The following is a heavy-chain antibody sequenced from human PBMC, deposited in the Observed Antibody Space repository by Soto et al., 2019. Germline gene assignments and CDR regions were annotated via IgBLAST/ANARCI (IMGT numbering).Heavy chain of an antibody. V-gene: IGHV4-59*01. CDR2: IYYSGST. Sequence: SETLSLTCTVSGGYISSYYWSWIRQPPGKGLEWIGYIYYSGSTNYNPSLKSRVTISVDTSKNQFSLKLSSVTAADTAVYYCARYAYGDYVDYWGQGTLVTVSS. CDR3: ARYAYGDYVDY. D-gene: IGHD4-17*01. CDR1: GGYISSYY. J-gene: IGHJ4*02.